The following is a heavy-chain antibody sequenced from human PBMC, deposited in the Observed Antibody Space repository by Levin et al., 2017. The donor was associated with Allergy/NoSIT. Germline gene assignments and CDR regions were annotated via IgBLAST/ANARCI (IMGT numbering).Heavy chain of an antibody. V-gene: IGHV3-21*01. Sequence: GGSLRLSCAASGFTFSSYSMNWVRQAPGKGLEWVSSISSSSSYIYYADSVKGRFTISRDNAKNSLYLQMNSLRAEDTAVYYCARDALNYGSGSYFSPQYNWFDPWGQGTLVTVSS. D-gene: IGHD3-10*01. CDR2: ISSSSSYI. CDR1: GFTFSSYS. CDR3: ARDALNYGSGSYFSPQYNWFDP. J-gene: IGHJ5*02.